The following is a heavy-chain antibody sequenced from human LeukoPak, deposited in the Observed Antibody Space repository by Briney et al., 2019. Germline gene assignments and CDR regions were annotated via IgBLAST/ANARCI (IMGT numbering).Heavy chain of an antibody. J-gene: IGHJ4*02. CDR3: ARAKDYGDYEFAY. CDR1: GFLVSTHY. V-gene: IGHV3-66*01. Sequence: GGSLRLSCGASGFLVSTHYMTWVRQAPGKGLEWVAFIFSGGSIYYADSVKGRFSLSRDNSKNTLNLQMNSLRAEDTDVYYCARAKDYGDYEFAYWGQGTLVTVSS. D-gene: IGHD4-17*01. CDR2: IFSGGSI.